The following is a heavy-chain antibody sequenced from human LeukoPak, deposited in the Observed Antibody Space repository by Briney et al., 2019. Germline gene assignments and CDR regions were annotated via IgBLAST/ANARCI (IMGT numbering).Heavy chain of an antibody. CDR3: ARGSEYQLPYTAFDI. Sequence: ASVRVSCKASGYTFTSYYMHWVRQAPGQGLEWMGIINPSGGSTSYAQKFQGRVTMTRDTSTSTVYMELSSLRSGDTAVYYCARGSEYQLPYTAFDIWGQGTMVTVSS. CDR1: GYTFTSYY. D-gene: IGHD2-2*02. CDR2: INPSGGST. V-gene: IGHV1-46*01. J-gene: IGHJ3*02.